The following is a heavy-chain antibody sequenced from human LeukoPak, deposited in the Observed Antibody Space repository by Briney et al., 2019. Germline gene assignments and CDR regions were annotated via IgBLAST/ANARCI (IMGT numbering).Heavy chain of an antibody. Sequence: SETLSLTCTVSGGSISSYYWNWIRQPPGKGLEWIGSISYSGSTNYNPSLESRVTISVDTSKNQFSLKLSSVTAADTAVYYCARSRGWLQSHPLGYWGQGTLVTVSS. V-gene: IGHV4-59*12. D-gene: IGHD5-24*01. CDR2: ISYSGST. CDR3: ARSRGWLQSHPLGY. CDR1: GGSISSYY. J-gene: IGHJ4*02.